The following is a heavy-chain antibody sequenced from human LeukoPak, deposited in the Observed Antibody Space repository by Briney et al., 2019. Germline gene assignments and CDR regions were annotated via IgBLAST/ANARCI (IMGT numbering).Heavy chain of an antibody. Sequence: SETLSLTCTVSSGSISTSNYYWGWIRQPPGKGLEWIGEIYHSGTTNYNPSLKSRVTISVHTSNNQFSLKMNSVTAAGTAVYYCARRRFSYAGRAFDIWGQGTLVTVSS. CDR2: IYHSGTT. CDR3: ARRRFSYAGRAFDI. CDR1: SGSISTSNYY. V-gene: IGHV4-39*07. J-gene: IGHJ3*02. D-gene: IGHD2-2*01.